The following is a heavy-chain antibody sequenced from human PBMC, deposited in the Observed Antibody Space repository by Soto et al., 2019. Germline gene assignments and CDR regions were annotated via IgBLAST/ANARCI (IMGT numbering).Heavy chain of an antibody. CDR2: IQSKVDGGTA. CDR1: GFTFSIAW. V-gene: IGHV3-15*07. D-gene: IGHD1-26*01. Sequence: ESGGGLVKPGGSLRLSCAASGFTFSIAWMHWVRQAPGKGLEWVGRIQSKVDGGTADYAEPVTGRFTISRDDSENTVYLQTDSLKIEDTAIYYCTTGGYSRSRYWRHGMDVWGQGTTVTVSS. J-gene: IGHJ6*02. CDR3: TTGGYSRSRYWRHGMDV.